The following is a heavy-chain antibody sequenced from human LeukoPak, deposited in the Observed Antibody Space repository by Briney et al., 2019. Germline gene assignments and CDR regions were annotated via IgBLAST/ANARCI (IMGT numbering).Heavy chain of an antibody. CDR2: ISSSSNYI. CDR3: ARSDKRDFWSTYSGPPGSPPDY. D-gene: IGHD3-3*01. J-gene: IGHJ4*02. Sequence: PGGSLRLSCAASGFTFTTYTMNWVRQAPGKGLQWVSSISSSSNYIYYADSVKGRFTISRDNAKNSLYLQMNSLRADDTAVYYCARSDKRDFWSTYSGPPGSPPDYWGQGTLVTVSS. CDR1: GFTFTTYT. V-gene: IGHV3-21*01.